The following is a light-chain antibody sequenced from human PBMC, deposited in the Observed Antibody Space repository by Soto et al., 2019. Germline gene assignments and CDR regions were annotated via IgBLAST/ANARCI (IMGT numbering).Light chain of an antibody. V-gene: IGKV3-20*01. CDR3: QHYGDSPL. J-gene: IGKJ5*01. CDR1: QSVTSDY. Sequence: VLTQVPGTQSLYPVARDALSCRASQSVTSDYLAWYQQAPGQAPRLLIYGASSRATGIPDRFSGSGSGTDFTLTISRLEPEDFAVYDCQHYGDSPLFGQGTRLEIK. CDR2: GAS.